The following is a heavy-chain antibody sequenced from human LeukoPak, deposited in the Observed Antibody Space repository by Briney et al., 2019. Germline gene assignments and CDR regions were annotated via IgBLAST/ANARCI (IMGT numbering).Heavy chain of an antibody. Sequence: GRSLRLSCAASGFTFSSYGMHWVRQAPGKGLEWVAVIWYDGSNKYYADSVKGRFTISRDNSKNTLYLQMNSLRAEDTAVYYCAREASTLLYYGMDVWGQGTTVTVSS. CDR3: AREASTLLYYGMDV. CDR2: IWYDGSNK. CDR1: GFTFSSYG. J-gene: IGHJ6*02. V-gene: IGHV3-33*01. D-gene: IGHD2-15*01.